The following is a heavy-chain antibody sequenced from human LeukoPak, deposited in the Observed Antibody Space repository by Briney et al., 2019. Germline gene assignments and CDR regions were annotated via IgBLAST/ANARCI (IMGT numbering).Heavy chain of an antibody. J-gene: IGHJ4*02. Sequence: ASVKVSCKASGGTFSSYAISWVRQAPGQGLEWMGGIIPIFGTANYAQKFQGRVTITADESTSTAYMELSSLRSEDTAVYYCARDPSALGITGTTAYFDYWGQGTLVTVSS. D-gene: IGHD1-7*01. V-gene: IGHV1-69*13. CDR3: ARDPSALGITGTTAYFDY. CDR1: GGTFSSYA. CDR2: IIPIFGTA.